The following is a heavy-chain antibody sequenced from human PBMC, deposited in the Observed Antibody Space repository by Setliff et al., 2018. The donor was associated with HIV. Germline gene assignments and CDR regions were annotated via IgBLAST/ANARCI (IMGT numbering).Heavy chain of an antibody. CDR3: ARDQYGSERYYYYGMDV. J-gene: IGHJ6*02. Sequence: PSETLSLTCAVYGGSFSGYYWTWIRQSPSGLEWIGEINHRGIANSSPSLKSRVTISIDTSKNQFSLRLTSVTAADTALYYCARDQYGSERYYYYGMDVWGQGTTVTVSS. D-gene: IGHD3-10*01. V-gene: IGHV4-34*01. CDR2: INHRGIA. CDR1: GGSFSGYY.